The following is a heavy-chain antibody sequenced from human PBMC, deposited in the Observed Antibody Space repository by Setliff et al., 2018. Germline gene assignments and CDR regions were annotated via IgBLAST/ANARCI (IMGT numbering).Heavy chain of an antibody. J-gene: IGHJ5*02. D-gene: IGHD3-10*01. CDR1: GASISTTYYY. CDR2: IYQNGIT. CDR3: ATDGPVLNGDYIS. V-gene: IGHV4-39*07. Sequence: SETLSLTCSVSGASISTTYYYWDWIRQSPEKGLEWIGTIYQNGITYYNPSVKSRVTISVDKSKNQFSLSLRSVTAADTAVYYCATDGPVLNGDYISWGQGTLVNVSS.